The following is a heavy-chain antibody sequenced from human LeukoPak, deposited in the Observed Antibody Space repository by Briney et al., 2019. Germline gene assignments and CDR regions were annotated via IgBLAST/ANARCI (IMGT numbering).Heavy chain of an antibody. Sequence: SETLSLTCAVYGGSFSPYYWSWIRQPPGKGLEWIGEINHSGSTNYNPSLKSRVTISVDTSKYQFSLRLSSVTAADTAVYYCARGGFYCGGGCYVDYWGQGTLVTVSS. D-gene: IGHD2-21*02. CDR3: ARGGFYCGGGCYVDY. CDR1: GGSFSPYY. J-gene: IGHJ4*02. V-gene: IGHV4-34*01. CDR2: INHSGST.